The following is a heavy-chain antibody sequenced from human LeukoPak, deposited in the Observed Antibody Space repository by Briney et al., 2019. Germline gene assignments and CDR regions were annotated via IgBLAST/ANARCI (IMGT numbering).Heavy chain of an antibody. CDR2: IIPFFGTA. Sequence: SVKVSCKASGDTFSSYAISWVRQAPGQGLEWMGRIIPFFGTANYAQKLQGRVTITTDESTSTAYMELSSLRSEDTAVYYCPRGLPSSGLVYLGQGALVTDSS. CDR1: GDTFSSYA. J-gene: IGHJ4*02. D-gene: IGHD6-19*01. CDR3: PRGLPSSGLVY. V-gene: IGHV1-69*05.